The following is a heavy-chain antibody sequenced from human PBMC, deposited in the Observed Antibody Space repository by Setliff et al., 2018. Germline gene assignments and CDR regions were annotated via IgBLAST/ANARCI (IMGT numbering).Heavy chain of an antibody. J-gene: IGHJ4*02. CDR1: GYTFTDYY. D-gene: IGHD3-9*01. Sequence: ASVKVSCKASGYTFTDYYIHWVRQAPGQGLEWMGRINPDSGGTNYAQKFQGRVAMTRDTSITAAYMELSRLRSDDSAVYYCARGPSNYDLLTGCDCWGQGTLVTVSS. V-gene: IGHV1-2*06. CDR3: ARGPSNYDLLTGCDC. CDR2: INPDSGGT.